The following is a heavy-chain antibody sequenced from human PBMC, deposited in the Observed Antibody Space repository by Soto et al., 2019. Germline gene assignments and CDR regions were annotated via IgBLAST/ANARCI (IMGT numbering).Heavy chain of an antibody. Sequence: ASVKVSCKASGYTFTSYYMHWVRQAPGQGLEWMGIINPSGGSTSYAQKFQGRVTMTRDTSTSTVYMELSSLRSEDTAVYYCARPRNWNDEGDYYFDYWGQGTLVTVSS. J-gene: IGHJ4*02. CDR2: INPSGGST. V-gene: IGHV1-46*01. CDR3: ARPRNWNDEGDYYFDY. CDR1: GYTFTSYY. D-gene: IGHD1-1*01.